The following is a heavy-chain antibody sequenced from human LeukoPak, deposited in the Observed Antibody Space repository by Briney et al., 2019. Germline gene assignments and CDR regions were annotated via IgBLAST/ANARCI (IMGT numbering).Heavy chain of an antibody. V-gene: IGHV1-8*03. CDR3: ARSLSTYYYDSSGYRNWFDP. CDR1: GYTFTSYD. CDR2: MNPNSGNT. D-gene: IGHD3-22*01. J-gene: IGHJ5*02. Sequence: GASVKVSCKASGYTFTSYDINWVRQATGQGLEWMGWMNPNSGNTGYAEKFQGRVTITRNTSISTAYMELSSLRSEDTAVYYCARSLSTYYYDSSGYRNWFDPWGQGTLVTVSS.